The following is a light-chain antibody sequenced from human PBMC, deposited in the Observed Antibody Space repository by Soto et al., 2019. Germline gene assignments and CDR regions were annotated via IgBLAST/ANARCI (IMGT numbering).Light chain of an antibody. J-gene: IGKJ5*01. V-gene: IGKV1-27*01. CDR3: QKFNTAPLT. CDR2: SAS. Sequence: DLQMTQSPSSLSASVGDRVTITCRASQDISVYLAWYQQKPGKVPKLLIYSASTLQSGVPSRFSGSGSGTDVTLTISSLQPEDVATYYCQKFNTAPLTFGQGTRLEIK. CDR1: QDISVY.